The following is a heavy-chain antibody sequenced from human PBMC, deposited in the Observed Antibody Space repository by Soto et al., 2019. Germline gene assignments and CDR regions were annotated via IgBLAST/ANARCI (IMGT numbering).Heavy chain of an antibody. J-gene: IGHJ6*02. D-gene: IGHD3-10*01. Sequence: QVQLVESGGGVVQPGRSLRLSCAASGFTFSSYALHWVRQAPGKGLEWMAVISFDGSNKYYADSVKGRFTISRDNSKNRLYLQINSLRAEDTAVYYCARGLSGRGYYYYGMDVWGQGTTVTVSS. CDR3: ARGLSGRGYYYYGMDV. CDR1: GFTFSSYA. V-gene: IGHV3-30-3*01. CDR2: ISFDGSNK.